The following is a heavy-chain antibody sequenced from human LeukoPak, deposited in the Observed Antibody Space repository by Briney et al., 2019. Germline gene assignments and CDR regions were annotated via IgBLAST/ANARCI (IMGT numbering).Heavy chain of an antibody. V-gene: IGHV1-2*02. Sequence: ASVKVSCTASGYTFTGYYMHWVRQAPGQGLEWMGWINPNRGGTNYAQKFQGRVTMTRDTSISTAYMELSRLRSDDTAVYYCARVGSGWSDYWGQGTLVTVSS. J-gene: IGHJ4*02. CDR3: ARVGSGWSDY. CDR1: GYTFTGYY. CDR2: INPNRGGT. D-gene: IGHD6-19*01.